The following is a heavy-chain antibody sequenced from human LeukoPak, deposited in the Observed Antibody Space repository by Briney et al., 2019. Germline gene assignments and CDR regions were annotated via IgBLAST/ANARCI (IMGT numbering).Heavy chain of an antibody. J-gene: IGHJ4*02. D-gene: IGHD3-10*01. CDR1: GFTFSSYW. CDR3: VRDQDRSGYAIEY. V-gene: IGHV3-7*01. Sequence: GGSLRLSCAASGFTFSSYWMGWVRQAPGKGLEWVANIKQDGSQKYYVDSVKGRFTISRDNAKKSLYLQMNSLRAEDTAVYYCVRDQDRSGYAIEYWGQGTLVTVSS. CDR2: IKQDGSQK.